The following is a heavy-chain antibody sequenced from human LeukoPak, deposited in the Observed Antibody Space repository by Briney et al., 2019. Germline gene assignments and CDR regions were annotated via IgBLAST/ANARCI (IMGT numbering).Heavy chain of an antibody. CDR3: ARDLVLGSGSYGQ. CDR2: IHGDGTFT. CDR1: GFTFSTYW. D-gene: IGHD3-10*01. J-gene: IGHJ4*02. V-gene: IGHV3-74*01. Sequence: QPGGSLRLSCAAPGFTFSTYWMHWVRQAPGKGLVWVSRIHGDGTFTTSADSVKGRFTISRDNAQNMVYLQMNSLRVEDTAVYYCARDLVLGSGSYGQWGQGTLVTVSS.